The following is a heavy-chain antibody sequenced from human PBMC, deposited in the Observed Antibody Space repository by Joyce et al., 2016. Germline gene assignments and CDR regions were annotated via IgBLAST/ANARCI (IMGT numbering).Heavy chain of an antibody. CDR2: RKPDGSEK. J-gene: IGHJ6*02. CDR1: GFTFRTTW. CDR3: ATGGGMDV. V-gene: IGHV3-7*01. Sequence: EVQLVESGGGLVQPGGSLRLSCAASGFTFRTTWMTWVRQSPGKGPEWVANRKPDGSEKYYVGSVKGRFTISRDNAKNSLSLLMNSLRVDDTAVYYCATGGGMDVWGQGTTVTVSS.